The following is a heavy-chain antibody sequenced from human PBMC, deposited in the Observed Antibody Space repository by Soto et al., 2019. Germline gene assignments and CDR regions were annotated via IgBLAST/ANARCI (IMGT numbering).Heavy chain of an antibody. J-gene: IGHJ4*02. CDR1: GGSLSGSY. CDR3: ARGQEGVVATH. V-gene: IGHV4-34*01. Sequence: QVQLQQWGAGLLKPSETLSLNCAVTGGSLSGSYWSWIRQPPGKGLERIGEVKDGGHTNYSPSLRGRVTISSDTSNNQISLRLNSVTAADTGVYYCARGQEGVVATHWDQGSLVTVSS. D-gene: IGHD5-12*01. CDR2: VKDGGHT.